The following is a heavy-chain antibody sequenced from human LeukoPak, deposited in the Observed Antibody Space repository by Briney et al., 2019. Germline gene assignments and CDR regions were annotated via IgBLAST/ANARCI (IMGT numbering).Heavy chain of an antibody. Sequence: GASVKVSCEASGYTFVSYGITWVRQAPGQGLEWMGWISVYNGDTKYTQNLQGRVTLTTDTSTSTAYMELRSLRSDDTAVYYCVRGGGFNSGFEYWGQGTLVIVSS. J-gene: IGHJ4*02. CDR1: GYTFVSYG. CDR3: VRGGGFNSGFEY. V-gene: IGHV1-18*04. D-gene: IGHD3-10*01. CDR2: ISVYNGDT.